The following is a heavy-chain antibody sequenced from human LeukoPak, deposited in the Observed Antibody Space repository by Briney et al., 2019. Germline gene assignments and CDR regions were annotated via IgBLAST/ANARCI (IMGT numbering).Heavy chain of an antibody. D-gene: IGHD3-16*01. V-gene: IGHV3-7*01. CDR1: GFTFSSYW. Sequence: PGGSLRLSCAASGFTFSSYWMSWVRQAPGKGLEWAANIKQDGSEKYYVDSVKGRFTISRDNAKNSLYLQMNSLRAEDTAVYYCAKVGGGYIVDYWGQGTLVTVSS. J-gene: IGHJ4*02. CDR2: IKQDGSEK. CDR3: AKVGGGYIVDY.